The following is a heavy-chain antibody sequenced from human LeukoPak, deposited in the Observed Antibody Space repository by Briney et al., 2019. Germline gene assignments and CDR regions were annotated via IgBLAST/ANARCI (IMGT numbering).Heavy chain of an antibody. Sequence: SGTLSLTCAVYGGSFSGYYWSWIRQPPGKGLEWIGYIYYSGSTNYNPSLKSRVTISVDTSKNQFSLKLSSVTAADTAVYYCASNWGYYYYGMDVWGQGTTVTVSS. D-gene: IGHD7-27*01. V-gene: IGHV4-59*01. CDR3: ASNWGYYYYGMDV. J-gene: IGHJ6*02. CDR1: GGSFSGYY. CDR2: IYYSGST.